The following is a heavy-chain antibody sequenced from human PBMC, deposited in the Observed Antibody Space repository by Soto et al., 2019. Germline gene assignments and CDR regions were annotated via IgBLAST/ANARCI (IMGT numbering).Heavy chain of an antibody. CDR2: ISYDGSNK. D-gene: IGHD3-10*01. J-gene: IGHJ4*02. CDR3: AKDKGGLLWFGELEYSFDY. CDR1: GFTFSSYG. Sequence: EGAWRVSCAASGFTFSSYGMHWVRQAPGKGLELVAGISYDGSNKYYADYVKGRFTISIDNSNNTLYLQMNSLRADDTAVYYCAKDKGGLLWFGELEYSFDYSGPAPLVTVSS. V-gene: IGHV3-30*18.